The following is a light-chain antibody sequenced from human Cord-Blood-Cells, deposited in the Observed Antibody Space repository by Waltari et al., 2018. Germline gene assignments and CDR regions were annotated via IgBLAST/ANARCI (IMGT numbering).Light chain of an antibody. Sequence: QSALTQPASVSGSPGPSITISCTGTRSDVGRYNLVSWYQQHPGKAPQLMIYEGSKRPSGVSNRFSGSKSGNTASLTISGLQAEDEADYYCCSYAGSSTVFGGGTQLTVL. V-gene: IGLV2-23*01. CDR3: CSYAGSSTV. CDR2: EGS. CDR1: RSDVGRYNL. J-gene: IGLJ7*01.